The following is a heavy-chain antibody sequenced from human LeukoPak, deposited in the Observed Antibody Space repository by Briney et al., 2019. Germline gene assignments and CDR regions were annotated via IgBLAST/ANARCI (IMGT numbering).Heavy chain of an antibody. CDR2: IRGDGSVR. CDR3: SRDANYYDSSRHYFDAFDI. J-gene: IGHJ3*02. CDR1: GFMFSKYW. Sequence: GGSLRLSCEASGFMFSKYWMTWVRQAPGKGLEWVANIRGDGSVRYLLDSVKGRFSISRDNAKNSLSLEMNNLRAEDTAVYYCSRDANYYDSSRHYFDAFDIWGRGTMVTVSS. V-gene: IGHV3-7*01. D-gene: IGHD3-22*01.